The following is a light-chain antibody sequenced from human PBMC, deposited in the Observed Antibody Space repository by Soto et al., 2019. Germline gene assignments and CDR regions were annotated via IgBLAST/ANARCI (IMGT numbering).Light chain of an antibody. V-gene: IGLV3-1*01. CDR1: KLGDKY. J-gene: IGLJ1*01. CDR2: QDN. CDR3: QVWDSSSEAYV. Sequence: SYELTQPPSVSVSPGQTANITCSGDKLGDKYASWYQQKPGQSPVLVIYQDNKRPSGIPERVSGSNSGNTATLTISRAEAGDEADYYCQVWDSSSEAYVFGTGTKVTVL.